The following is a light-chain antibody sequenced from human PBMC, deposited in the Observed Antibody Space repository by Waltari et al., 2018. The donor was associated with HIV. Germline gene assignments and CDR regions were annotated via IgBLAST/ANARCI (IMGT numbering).Light chain of an antibody. Sequence: QSVLTQPPSASGTPGPRATISCSGSSSNIGNNYVYWYQQLPATDPKLLIYRNEQRPSGVPDRLSGSKSGTSASLAISGLRSGDEADYYCAAWDDSLNGYVVFGGGTKLTVL. V-gene: IGLV1-47*01. CDR3: AAWDDSLNGYVV. J-gene: IGLJ2*01. CDR1: SSNIGNNY. CDR2: RNE.